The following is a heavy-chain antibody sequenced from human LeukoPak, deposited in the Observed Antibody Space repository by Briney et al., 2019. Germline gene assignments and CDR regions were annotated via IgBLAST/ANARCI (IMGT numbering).Heavy chain of an antibody. CDR2: INPNSGGT. CDR1: GYTFTGYY. J-gene: IGHJ4*02. Sequence: ASVKVSCKASGYTFTGYYMHWVRQAPGQGLEWMGWINPNSGGTNYAQKFQGRVTMTRDTSISTAYMELSRLRSDDTAVYYCARDRDFWSGYYISPIDYWGQGTLVTVSS. V-gene: IGHV1-2*02. CDR3: ARDRDFWSGYYISPIDY. D-gene: IGHD3-3*01.